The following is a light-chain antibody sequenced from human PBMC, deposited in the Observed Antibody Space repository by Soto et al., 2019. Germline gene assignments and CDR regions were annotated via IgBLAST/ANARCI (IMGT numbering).Light chain of an antibody. CDR1: SSDVGGYNY. CDR2: EVS. CDR3: SSYTSSSVV. V-gene: IGLV2-14*01. Sequence: QSALTQPPSVSGSPGQSITISCTGTSSDVGGYNYVSWYQQHPGKAPKLMIYEVSNRPSGVSNRFSGSKSGNTASLTISGLQAEDEADYYCSSYTSSSVVFGGGTK. J-gene: IGLJ2*01.